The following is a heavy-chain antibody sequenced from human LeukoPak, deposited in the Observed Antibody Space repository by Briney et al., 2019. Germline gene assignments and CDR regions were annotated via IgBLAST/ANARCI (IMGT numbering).Heavy chain of an antibody. CDR2: IYHGGST. V-gene: IGHV4-38-2*02. D-gene: IGHD3-9*01. CDR1: GYSISSGYY. J-gene: IGHJ4*02. CDR3: ARRTTYFVWLPSESPSCFDY. Sequence: SETLSLTCTVSGYSISSGYYWGWIRQPPGKGLEWIGSIYHGGSTYYNPSLRSRVIVSVDTSKNQFSLKMSSVTAADTAVYYCARRTTYFVWLPSESPSCFDYWGQGTLVSVSS.